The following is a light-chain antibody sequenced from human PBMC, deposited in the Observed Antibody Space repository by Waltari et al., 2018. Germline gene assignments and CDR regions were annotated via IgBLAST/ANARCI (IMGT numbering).Light chain of an antibody. V-gene: IGKV3-15*01. CDR1: QSVSSN. J-gene: IGKJ3*01. CDR2: GSS. CDR3: QQYNNWPRVT. Sequence: EIVMTQSPATLSVSPGERATLSCRASQSVSSNLAWYQQKPGQAPRLLIYGSSTRATGIPARWSGSGSGTEFTRTISSLQSEDFAVYYCQQYNNWPRVTFGPGTKVDIK.